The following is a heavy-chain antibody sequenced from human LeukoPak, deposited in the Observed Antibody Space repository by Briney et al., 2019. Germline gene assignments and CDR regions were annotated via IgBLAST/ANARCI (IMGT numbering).Heavy chain of an antibody. CDR2: INPSGGST. V-gene: IGHV1-46*01. Sequence: GASVKISCKASGYTFTSYYMHWVRQAPGQGLEWMGIINPSGGSTSYAQKFQGRVTMTRDTSTSTVYMELSSLRSEDTAVYYCARGLEYGSGSYLGPATPKISMDVWGQGTTVTVSS. CDR1: GYTFTSYY. J-gene: IGHJ6*02. D-gene: IGHD3-10*01. CDR3: ARGLEYGSGSYLGPATPKISMDV.